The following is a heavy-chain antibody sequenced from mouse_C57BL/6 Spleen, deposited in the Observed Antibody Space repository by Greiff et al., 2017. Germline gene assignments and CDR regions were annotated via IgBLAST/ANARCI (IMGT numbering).Heavy chain of an antibody. Sequence: EVKLVESGGDLVKPGGSLKLSCAASGFTFSSYGMSWVRQTPDKRLEWVATISSGGSYTYYPDSVKGRFTISRDNAKNTLYLQMSSLKSEDTAMYYCARQGYDYDGSDYWGQGTTLTVSS. CDR2: ISSGGSYT. J-gene: IGHJ2*01. D-gene: IGHD2-4*01. CDR1: GFTFSSYG. V-gene: IGHV5-6*01. CDR3: ARQGYDYDGSDY.